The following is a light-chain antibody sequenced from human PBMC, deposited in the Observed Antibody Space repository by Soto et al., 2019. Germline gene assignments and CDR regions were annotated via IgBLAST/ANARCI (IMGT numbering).Light chain of an antibody. CDR3: QQYYSTPQT. J-gene: IGKJ1*01. Sequence: DIVMTQSPDSLAVSLGERATINCKSSQSVLYSSNNKNYLAWYQQKPGQPPKLLISWASTREFGVPVRFSGSGSGTDFTLTINTLQAEDVAVYYCQQYYSTPQTFGQGTKVEIK. CDR2: WAS. V-gene: IGKV4-1*01. CDR1: QSVLYSSNNKNY.